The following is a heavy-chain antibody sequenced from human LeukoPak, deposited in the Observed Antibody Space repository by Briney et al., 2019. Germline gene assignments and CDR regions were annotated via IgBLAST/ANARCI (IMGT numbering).Heavy chain of an antibody. Sequence: PGGSLRLSCAASGFTFSDYYMSWIRQAPGKGLEWVSYISSSSYTNYADSVKGRFTISRDNAKNSLYLQMNSLRAEDTAVYYCASGVVVPAAMVSYYYGMDVWGKGTTVTVSS. CDR1: GFTFSDYY. J-gene: IGHJ6*04. CDR3: ASGVVVPAAMVSYYYGMDV. V-gene: IGHV3-11*06. CDR2: ISSSSYT. D-gene: IGHD2-2*01.